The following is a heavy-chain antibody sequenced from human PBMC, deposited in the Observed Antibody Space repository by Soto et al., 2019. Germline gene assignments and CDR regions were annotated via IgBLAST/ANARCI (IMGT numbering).Heavy chain of an antibody. CDR1: GASISSSYW. CDR2: IYHSGIT. Sequence: SETLSLTCVVSGASISSSYWWSWGRQPPGKGLEWIGEIYHSGITKYNPSLKSRVTISVDTSKNQFSLKLSSVTAADTAVYYCARTVAVAGAYWYFDLWGRGPLVTVSS. V-gene: IGHV4-4*02. D-gene: IGHD6-19*01. J-gene: IGHJ2*01. CDR3: ARTVAVAGAYWYFDL.